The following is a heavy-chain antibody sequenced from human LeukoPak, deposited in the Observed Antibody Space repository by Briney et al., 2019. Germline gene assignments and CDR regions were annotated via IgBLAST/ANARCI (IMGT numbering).Heavy chain of an antibody. D-gene: IGHD3-10*01. CDR3: AREGLNMVRGVIPKEAWGWFDP. V-gene: IGHV4-61*02. J-gene: IGHJ5*02. Sequence: SETLSLTCTVSGGSISSGSYYWNWIRQPAGKGLEWIGRIYSSGSTNYNPSLKSRVTISVDTSKNQFSLKLNSVTAADTAVYYCAREGLNMVRGVIPKEAWGWFDPWGQGTLVAVSS. CDR1: GGSISSGSYY. CDR2: IYSSGST.